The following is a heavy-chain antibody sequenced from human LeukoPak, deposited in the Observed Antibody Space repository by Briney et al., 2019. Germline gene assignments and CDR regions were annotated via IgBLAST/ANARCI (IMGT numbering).Heavy chain of an antibody. Sequence: SETLSLTCTVSGGSISSGSYYWSWIRQPAGKGLEWIGRIYTSGSTNYNPSLKSRVTISADTPKNQFSLKLSSVTAADTAVYYCAELGITMIGGVWGKGTTVTISS. J-gene: IGHJ6*04. V-gene: IGHV4-61*02. CDR2: IYTSGST. CDR3: AELGITMIGGV. D-gene: IGHD3-10*02. CDR1: GGSISSGSYY.